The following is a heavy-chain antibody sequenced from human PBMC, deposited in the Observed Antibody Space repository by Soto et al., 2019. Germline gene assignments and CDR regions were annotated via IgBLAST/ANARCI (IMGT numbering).Heavy chain of an antibody. J-gene: IGHJ3*02. CDR3: ARVINYYDSSGYYSRGFDI. CDR2: IYYSGST. CDR1: GGSISSGGYY. D-gene: IGHD3-22*01. V-gene: IGHV4-31*03. Sequence: QVQLQESGPGLVKPSQTLSLTCTVSGGSISSGGYYWSWIRQHPGKGLEWIGYIYYSGSTYYNPSLKSRVTISVATSNNQFSLKLSSVTAADTAVYYCARVINYYDSSGYYSRGFDIWGQGTMVTVSS.